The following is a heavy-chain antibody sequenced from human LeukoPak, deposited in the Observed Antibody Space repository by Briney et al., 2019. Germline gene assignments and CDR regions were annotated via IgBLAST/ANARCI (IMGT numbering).Heavy chain of an antibody. D-gene: IGHD2-2*01. CDR1: GGSISSSSYY. CDR2: IYYSGST. V-gene: IGHV4-39*01. CDR3: ATLGYCSSTSCLRNDYFDY. J-gene: IGHJ4*02. Sequence: PSETLSLTCTVSGGSISSSSYYWGWIRQPPGKGLEWIGSIYYSGSTYYNPSLKSRVTISVDTSKNQFSLKLSSVTAADTAVYYCATLGYCSSTSCLRNDYFDYWGQGTLVTVPS.